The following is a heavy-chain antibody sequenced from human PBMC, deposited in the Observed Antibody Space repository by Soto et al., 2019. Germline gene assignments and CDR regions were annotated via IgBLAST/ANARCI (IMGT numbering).Heavy chain of an antibody. CDR3: ARIAASGIVHDFDF. D-gene: IGHD6-13*01. Sequence: QVQLVQSEGEVKKPGASVKISCRASGYTFTSYAINWVRQAPGQGLEWMGWISAHSGNTNYAQKVQSRVTMTTDTSTSTAYMELRSLRSDDTAIYYCARIAASGIVHDFDFWGQGTLVTVSS. CDR2: ISAHSGNT. V-gene: IGHV1-18*01. CDR1: GYTFTSYA. J-gene: IGHJ4*02.